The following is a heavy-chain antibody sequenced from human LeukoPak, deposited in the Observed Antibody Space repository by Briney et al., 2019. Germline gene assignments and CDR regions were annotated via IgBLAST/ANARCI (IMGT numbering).Heavy chain of an antibody. D-gene: IGHD3-9*01. V-gene: IGHV4-34*01. CDR3: ARALPRYDILTGYYIGGWFDP. Sequence: SKTLSLTCAVYGGSFSGYYWSWIRQPPGKGLEWIGEINHSGSTNYNPSLKSRVTISVDTSKNQFSLKLSSVTAADTAVYYCARALPRYDILTGYYIGGWFDPWGQGTLVTVSS. CDR2: INHSGST. CDR1: GGSFSGYY. J-gene: IGHJ5*02.